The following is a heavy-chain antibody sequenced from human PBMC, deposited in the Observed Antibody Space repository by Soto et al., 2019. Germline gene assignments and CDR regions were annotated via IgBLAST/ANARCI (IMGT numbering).Heavy chain of an antibody. V-gene: IGHV1-69*13. CDR1: GGTFSSIA. Sequence: SVKVSCKASGGTFSSIAINWVRQAPGQGLEWMGGIIPIFGPASYAQKFQGRVTITADESTSTAYMELSSLRSEDTAVYYCASGYSTGWSYGMDVWGQGTTVTVSS. CDR3: ASGYSTGWSYGMDV. D-gene: IGHD6-19*01. J-gene: IGHJ6*02. CDR2: IIPIFGPA.